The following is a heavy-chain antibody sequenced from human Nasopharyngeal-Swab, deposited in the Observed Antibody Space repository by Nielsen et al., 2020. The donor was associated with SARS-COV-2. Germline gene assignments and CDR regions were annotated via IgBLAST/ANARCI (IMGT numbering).Heavy chain of an antibody. D-gene: IGHD2-2*01. Sequence: WVRQAPGQGLEWMGLINPSGGSTSYAQKFQGRVTITRDTSASTAYMELSSLRSEDTAVYYCARAVWVVPAAISPAHNWFDPWGQGTLVTVSS. CDR3: ARAVWVVPAAISPAHNWFDP. CDR2: INPSGGST. J-gene: IGHJ5*02. V-gene: IGHV1-46*01.